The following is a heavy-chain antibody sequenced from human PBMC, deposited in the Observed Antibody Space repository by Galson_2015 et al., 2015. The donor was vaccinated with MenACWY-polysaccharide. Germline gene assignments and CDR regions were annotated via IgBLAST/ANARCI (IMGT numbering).Heavy chain of an antibody. Sequence: SLRLSCAASGFTFSSYNVNWVRQAPGKGLEWISYISSGGTTIYYADSVKGRFTTSRDNAKNSLYLQMNDLRDEDTAVYYCARAPAALPVDYWGQGTLVTVSS. CDR1: GFTFSSYN. V-gene: IGHV3-48*03. D-gene: IGHD2-2*02. CDR2: ISSGGTTI. J-gene: IGHJ4*02. CDR3: ARAPAALPVDY.